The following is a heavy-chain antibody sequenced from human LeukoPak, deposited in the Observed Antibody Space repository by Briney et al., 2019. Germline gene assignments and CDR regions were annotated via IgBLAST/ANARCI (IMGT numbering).Heavy chain of an antibody. V-gene: IGHV3-74*01. Sequence: GGSLRLACAASGFTFSSYWMHWVRQPPGKGLVWVSRINSDGSTTNYADSVKGRFTISRDNAENTLYPQMNSLRVEGTAVYYCTRRVSATRWFDPWGQGTLVTVSS. D-gene: IGHD2-15*01. CDR1: GFTFSSYW. CDR2: INSDGSTT. CDR3: TRRVSATRWFDP. J-gene: IGHJ5*02.